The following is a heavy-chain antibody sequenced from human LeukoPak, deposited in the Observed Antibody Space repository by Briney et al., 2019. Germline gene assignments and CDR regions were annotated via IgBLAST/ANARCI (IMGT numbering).Heavy chain of an antibody. V-gene: IGHV3-23*01. Sequence: GGSLRLSCAASGFTFSSYAMSWVRQAPGKGLEWVSAISDSGGSIYYADSVKGRFTISRDNSKNTLYLQMNSLGAEDTAVYYCAKDGMATISYYFDYWGQGTLVTVST. D-gene: IGHD5-24*01. CDR3: AKDGMATISYYFDY. J-gene: IGHJ4*02. CDR2: ISDSGGSI. CDR1: GFTFSSYA.